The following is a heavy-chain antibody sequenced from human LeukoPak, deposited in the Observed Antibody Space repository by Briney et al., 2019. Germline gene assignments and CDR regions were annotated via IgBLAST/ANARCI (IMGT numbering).Heavy chain of an antibody. J-gene: IGHJ4*02. Sequence: PGRSLRLSCAASGFTFSSYAMHWVRQAPGKGLEWVAVISYGGSNKYYADSVKGRFTISRDNSKNTLYLQMNSLRAEDTAVYYCARARIVGATTPPDYWGQGTLVTVSS. CDR2: ISYGGSNK. CDR1: GFTFSSYA. D-gene: IGHD1-26*01. CDR3: ARARIVGATTPPDY. V-gene: IGHV3-30*04.